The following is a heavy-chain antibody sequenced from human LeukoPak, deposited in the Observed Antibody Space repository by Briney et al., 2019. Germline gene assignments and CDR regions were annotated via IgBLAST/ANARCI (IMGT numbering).Heavy chain of an antibody. CDR3: VRGGSPPTSTWSLDE. J-gene: IGHJ4*02. D-gene: IGHD2-2*01. CDR2: ISYDGSNK. CDR1: GFTFSSYA. Sequence: GGSLRLSCAASGFTFSSYAMHWVRQAPGKGLKWVAVISYDGSNKYYADSVKGRFTISRDNSKNTVSLQMDSLTIEDTAVYYCVRGGSPPTSTWSLDEWGQGTLVSVSS. V-gene: IGHV3-30*04.